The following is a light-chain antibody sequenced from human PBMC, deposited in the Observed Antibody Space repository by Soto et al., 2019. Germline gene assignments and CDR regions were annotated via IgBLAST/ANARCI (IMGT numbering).Light chain of an antibody. CDR3: NQYGRPWT. J-gene: IGKJ1*01. CDR1: QSVWSSL. Sequence: ETVLTQSPGTLSLSPGERATLSCRASQSVWSSLLAWYQHKPGQTPRLLIYGASSRAPGIPDRFSGSGSGTDSTLTISRLEPEDFAVYSYNQYGRPWTCGQGTKVEIK. V-gene: IGKV3-20*01. CDR2: GAS.